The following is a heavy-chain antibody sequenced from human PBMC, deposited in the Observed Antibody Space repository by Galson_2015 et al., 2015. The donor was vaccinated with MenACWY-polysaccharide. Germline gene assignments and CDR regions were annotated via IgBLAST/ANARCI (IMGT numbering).Heavy chain of an antibody. J-gene: IGHJ4*02. CDR2: ITASNGNT. V-gene: IGHV1-3*01. D-gene: IGHD6-13*01. Sequence: SVKVSCKASGYTFTSYTIHWVRQAPGQRLEWMGWITASNGNTRYSLKFQGRVTITSDTSASTAYMELSSLRSEDTAVYYCAREGHGGDSISRSYDYWGQGTLVAVSS. CDR1: GYTFTSYT. CDR3: AREGHGGDSISRSYDY.